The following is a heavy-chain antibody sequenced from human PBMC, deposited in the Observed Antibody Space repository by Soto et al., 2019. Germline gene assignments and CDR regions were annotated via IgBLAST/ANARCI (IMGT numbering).Heavy chain of an antibody. J-gene: IGHJ6*02. V-gene: IGHV3-15*07. CDR3: TTVLRYFDWLNTQVGV. CDR1: GFTFRNAW. CDR2: IKSKTDGGTT. Sequence: GGSLRLSCAASGFTFRNAWMNWVRQAPGKGLEWVGRIKSKTDGGTTDYAAPVKGRFTISRDDSKNTLYLQMNSLKTEDTAVYYCTTVLRYFDWLNTQVGVWGQGTTVTVSS. D-gene: IGHD3-9*01.